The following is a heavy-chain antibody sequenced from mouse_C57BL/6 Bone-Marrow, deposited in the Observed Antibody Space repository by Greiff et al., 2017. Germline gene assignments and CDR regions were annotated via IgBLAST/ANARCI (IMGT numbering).Heavy chain of an antibody. J-gene: IGHJ1*03. V-gene: IGHV1-62-2*01. Sequence: QVQLQQSGAELVKPGASVKLSCKASGYTFTEYTIHWVKQRSGQGLEWIGWFYPGSGSITYNEKFKDKATLTADKSSSTVYMELRRLTSEASAVYFCARREEGYFGSSYWYFDVWGTVTTGTVAS. CDR1: GYTFTEYT. CDR2: FYPGSGSI. CDR3: ARREEGYFGSSYWYFDV. D-gene: IGHD1-1*01.